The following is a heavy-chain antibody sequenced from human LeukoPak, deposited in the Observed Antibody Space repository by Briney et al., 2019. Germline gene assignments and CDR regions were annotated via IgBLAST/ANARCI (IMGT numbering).Heavy chain of an antibody. CDR2: ISGSGGST. J-gene: IGHJ4*02. V-gene: IGHV3-23*01. Sequence: GGSLRLSCAASGFTFSSYAMSWVRQASGKGLEWVSAISGSGGSTYYADSVKGRFTISRDNSKNTLYLQMNSLRAEDTAVYYCAKLTRLVGATTSFDYWGQGTLVTVSS. CDR1: GFTFSSYA. CDR3: AKLTRLVGATTSFDY. D-gene: IGHD1-26*01.